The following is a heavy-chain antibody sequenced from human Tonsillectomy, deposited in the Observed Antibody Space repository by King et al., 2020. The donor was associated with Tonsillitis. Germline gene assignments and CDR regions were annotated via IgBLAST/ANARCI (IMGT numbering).Heavy chain of an antibody. Sequence: VQLVESGGGLVQPGGSLRLSCSASGCTFSSYRRHWVRQAPWKGLVWVSRINSYGITTTYADSARGRFTISRDNAKNTLYLQMNSLRAEDTAIYYCAREGGNYYGPFDFWAQGSLVTVSS. CDR2: INSYGITT. V-gene: IGHV3-74*01. CDR3: AREGGNYYGPFDF. J-gene: IGHJ4*02. CDR1: GCTFSSYR. D-gene: IGHD1-26*01.